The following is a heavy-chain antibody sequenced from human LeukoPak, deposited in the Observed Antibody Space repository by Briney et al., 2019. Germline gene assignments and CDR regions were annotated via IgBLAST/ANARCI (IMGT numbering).Heavy chain of an antibody. CDR2: IIPIFGTA. Sequence: ASVTVSCKASGGTFSSYAISWVRQAPGQGLEGMGGIIPIFGTANYAQKFQGRVTITTDESTSTAYMELSSLRSEDTAVYYCARVLNYYDSSGYYDWGQGTLVTVSS. CDR1: GGTFSSYA. CDR3: ARVLNYYDSSGYYD. D-gene: IGHD3-22*01. V-gene: IGHV1-69*05. J-gene: IGHJ4*02.